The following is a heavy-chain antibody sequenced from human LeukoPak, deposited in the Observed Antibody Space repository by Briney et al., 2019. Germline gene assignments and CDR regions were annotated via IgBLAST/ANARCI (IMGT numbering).Heavy chain of an antibody. CDR1: GFTFSSYS. D-gene: IGHD1-26*01. J-gene: IGHJ4*02. Sequence: GGSLRLSCAASGFTFSSYSMNWVRQAPRKGLEWVSHITASGTAMFYADSVKDRFTISRDNAKNSLYLQMNSLRDEDTAVYYCASSGSYRFDYWGQGTLVTVSS. CDR3: ASSGSYRFDY. V-gene: IGHV3-48*02. CDR2: ITASGTAM.